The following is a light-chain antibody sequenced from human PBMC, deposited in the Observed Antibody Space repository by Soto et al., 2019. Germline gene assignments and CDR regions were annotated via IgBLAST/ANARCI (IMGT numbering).Light chain of an antibody. CDR3: QQRSHWPPGLT. CDR2: DAS. J-gene: IGKJ4*01. CDR1: QSVSSY. V-gene: IGKV3-11*01. Sequence: EIVLTQSPATLSLSPRERATLSCRASQSVSSYLAWYQQKPGQAPRLLIYDASNRATGIPARFSGSGSGTDCTLTIRSLEPEDFAVYYCQQRSHWPPGLTFGGGTKVAIK.